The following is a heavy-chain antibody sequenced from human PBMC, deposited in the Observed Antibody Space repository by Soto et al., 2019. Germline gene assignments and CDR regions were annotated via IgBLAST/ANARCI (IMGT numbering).Heavy chain of an antibody. CDR1: GGSLTSGTYS. CDR2: IFPSGTT. J-gene: IGHJ4*02. V-gene: IGHV4-30-2*01. Sequence: QLQLRESGSRLVKPSQTLSLTCAVSGGSLTSGTYSWNWIRQPPGKGLEWIGYIFPSGTTYYNPSLKSRVSISIDVSKNQFSLNLRSLTAADTAVYYCARGREFDSWGQGTLATVSS. CDR3: ARGREFDS.